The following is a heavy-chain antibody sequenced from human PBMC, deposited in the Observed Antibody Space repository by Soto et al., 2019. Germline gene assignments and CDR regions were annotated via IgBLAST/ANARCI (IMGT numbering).Heavy chain of an antibody. V-gene: IGHV3-30*18. CDR2: ISHGGSNN. J-gene: IGHJ6*02. Sequence: PGGSLTLSCGASGCTFSSYGRLWVRQAPGKGLEWVAFISHGGSNNYYPSSVKSRFTISGDKSKNPLYLQMNTLTAADTAVYYCAKRTFGYPEDYDYCGMDVWGQGTTVTVSS. CDR1: GCTFSSYG. CDR3: AKRTFGYPEDYDYCGMDV. D-gene: IGHD3-10*01.